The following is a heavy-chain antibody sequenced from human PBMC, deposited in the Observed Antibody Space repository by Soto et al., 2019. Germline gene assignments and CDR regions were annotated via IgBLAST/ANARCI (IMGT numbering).Heavy chain of an antibody. J-gene: IGHJ4*02. CDR1: GGSVSSYY. CDR2: IYTGGST. D-gene: IGHD2-15*01. CDR3: ARASVGPPGGGSWTMPFDS. Sequence: QVQLQESGPGLVKPSETLSLTCTVSGGSVSSYYWSWIRQPAGKGLEWIGRIYTGGSTNYNPSLKSRVTMSVDTSKNQFSLRLTSVPAADTAVYYCARASVGPPGGGSWTMPFDSWGQGTLVTVSS. V-gene: IGHV4-4*07.